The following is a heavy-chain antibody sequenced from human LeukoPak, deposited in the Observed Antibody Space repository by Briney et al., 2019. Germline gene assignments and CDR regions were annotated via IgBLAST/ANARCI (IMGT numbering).Heavy chain of an antibody. D-gene: IGHD6-19*01. V-gene: IGHV4-59*01. CDR1: SVSLTSYY. J-gene: IGHJ5*02. CDR2: IYYSGST. CDR3: ARASSGWYNWFDP. Sequence: SETLSLTCTVSSVSLTSYYWSWIRQSPGKGLEWIGYIYYSGSTNFNPSLKSRVTISVDTSKNQFSRKLSSVTAADTAVYYCARASSGWYNWFDPWGQGTLVTVSS.